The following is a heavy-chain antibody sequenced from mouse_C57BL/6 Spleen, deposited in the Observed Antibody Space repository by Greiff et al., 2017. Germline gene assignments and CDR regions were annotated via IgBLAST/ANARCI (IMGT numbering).Heavy chain of an antibody. Sequence: EVQLQESGPGLVKPSQSLSLTCSVTGYSITSGYYWNWIRQFPGNKLEWMGYISYDGSNNYNPSLKNRISITRDTSKNQFFLKLNSVTTEDTATYYCARVVYAYFDYWGQGTTLTVSS. CDR2: ISYDGSN. CDR3: ARVVYAYFDY. D-gene: IGHD2-10*02. V-gene: IGHV3-6*01. CDR1: GYSITSGYY. J-gene: IGHJ2*01.